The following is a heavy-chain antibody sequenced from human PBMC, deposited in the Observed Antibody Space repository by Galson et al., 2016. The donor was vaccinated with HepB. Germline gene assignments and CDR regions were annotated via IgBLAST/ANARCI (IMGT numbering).Heavy chain of an antibody. Sequence: SLRLSCAASGFIFRTYAMHRVRQAPGKGLEWISSISSTYYIFSTDSLKGRFTISRNNAKNSLYLEMNSLRAEDTAVYYCAREYGSSEKGDVFDIWGQGTMVTVSS. J-gene: IGHJ3*02. D-gene: IGHD3-10*01. V-gene: IGHV3-21*01. CDR1: GFIFRTYA. CDR3: AREYGSSEKGDVFDI. CDR2: ISSTYYI.